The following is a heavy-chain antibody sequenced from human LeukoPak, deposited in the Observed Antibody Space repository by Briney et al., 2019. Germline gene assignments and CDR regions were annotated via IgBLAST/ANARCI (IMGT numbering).Heavy chain of an antibody. CDR3: AKGIYSSGWSYFDY. D-gene: IGHD6-19*01. CDR2: LSGSGITT. CDR1: GFTFSNSA. Sequence: GGSLRLSCAASGFTFSNSAMSWVRQAPGKGLEWVSTLSGSGITTYYADSVKGRFTISRDNSKNALYLQMNTLRAEDSALYYCAKGIYSSGWSYFDYWGHGTLVTVSS. V-gene: IGHV3-23*01. J-gene: IGHJ4*01.